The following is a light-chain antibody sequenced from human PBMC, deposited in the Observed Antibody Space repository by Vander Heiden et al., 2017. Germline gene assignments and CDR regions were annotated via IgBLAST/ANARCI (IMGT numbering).Light chain of an antibody. J-gene: IGLJ2*01. Sequence: SVLTQPPSVSGAPGQRVTISCTGRSSNIGAGYDVHWYQQLPGTAPKLLIYGNSNRPSGVPDRFSGSKSGTSASLAITGLQAEDEADYYCQSYDSSLSGHVVFGGGTKLTVL. CDR3: QSYDSSLSGHVV. CDR2: GNS. CDR1: SSNIGAGYD. V-gene: IGLV1-40*01.